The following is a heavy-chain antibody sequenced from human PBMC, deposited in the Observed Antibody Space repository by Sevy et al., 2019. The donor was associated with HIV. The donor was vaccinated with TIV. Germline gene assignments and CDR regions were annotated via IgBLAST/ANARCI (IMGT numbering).Heavy chain of an antibody. D-gene: IGHD3-10*01. V-gene: IGHV5-51*01. CDR2: IYPGDSDI. CDR1: GYSFTNYW. CDR3: ARRSSGAIWYFDL. J-gene: IGHJ2*01. Sequence: GESLKISCKGSGYSFTNYWIAWVRQMPGKGLEWMGIIYPGDSDIRYNPSFQGQVTISADKSMNTAYLQWGSLKASDTAMYYCARRSSGAIWYFDLWGRGTLVIVSS.